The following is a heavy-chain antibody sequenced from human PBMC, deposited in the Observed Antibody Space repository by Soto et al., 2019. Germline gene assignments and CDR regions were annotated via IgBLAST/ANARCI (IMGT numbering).Heavy chain of an antibody. J-gene: IGHJ4*02. CDR2: ISAYNGNT. Sequence: ASVKVSCKASGGTFSSYAISWVRQAPGQGLEWMGWISAYNGNTNYAQKLQGRVTMTTDTSTSTAYMELRSLRSDDTAVYYCARPIQAAAGSPNDYWGQGTLVTVSS. V-gene: IGHV1-18*01. CDR3: ARPIQAAAGSPNDY. D-gene: IGHD6-13*01. CDR1: GGTFSSYA.